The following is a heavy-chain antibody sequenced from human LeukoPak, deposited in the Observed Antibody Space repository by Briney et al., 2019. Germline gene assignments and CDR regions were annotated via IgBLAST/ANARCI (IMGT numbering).Heavy chain of an antibody. CDR1: GYTFTGYY. Sequence: ASVKVSCKASGYTFTGYYMHWVRQAPGQGLEWMGWINPDSGGTNYAQKFQGRVTMTRDTSISTAYMELSRLRSDDTAVYYCARPAAGQNWFDPWGQGTLVTVSS. D-gene: IGHD6-13*01. V-gene: IGHV1-2*02. CDR3: ARPAAGQNWFDP. J-gene: IGHJ5*02. CDR2: INPDSGGT.